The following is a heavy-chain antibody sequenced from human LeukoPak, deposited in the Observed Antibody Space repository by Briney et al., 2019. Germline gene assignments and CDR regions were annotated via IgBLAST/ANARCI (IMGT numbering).Heavy chain of an antibody. Sequence: GGSLRLSCAASGFTFSAYAMNWVRQAPGKGLEWVSSIIGRGTSAYYADSVKGQFTISRDNSKNTLFLQMNRLRAADTAAYYCARGMLTGDVGYAFDIWGQGTMVTVSS. D-gene: IGHD7-27*01. V-gene: IGHV3-23*01. CDR2: IIGRGTSA. J-gene: IGHJ3*02. CDR3: ARGMLTGDVGYAFDI. CDR1: GFTFSAYA.